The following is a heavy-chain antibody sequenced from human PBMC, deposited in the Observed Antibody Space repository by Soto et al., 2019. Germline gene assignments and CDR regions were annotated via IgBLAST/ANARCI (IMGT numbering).Heavy chain of an antibody. Sequence: GGSLSLSCAASGFTVSSNHMSWIRQAPGKGLEWVSLIYKGGNTDYADSVKGRFTVSRDDSKNTLYLQMSSLRAEDTAVYYCASATWNYGFFDYWGQGTLVTVS. CDR1: GFTVSSNH. J-gene: IGHJ4*02. V-gene: IGHV3-53*01. CDR3: ASATWNYGFFDY. D-gene: IGHD3-16*01. CDR2: IYKGGNT.